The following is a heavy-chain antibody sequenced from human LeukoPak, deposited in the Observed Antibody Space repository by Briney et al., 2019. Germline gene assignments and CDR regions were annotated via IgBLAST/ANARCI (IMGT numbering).Heavy chain of an antibody. V-gene: IGHV3-30*18. D-gene: IGHD6-13*01. CDR3: ANDRWVSVIAAAGTHPRDYYGMDV. CDR2: ISYEGSNK. CDR1: GFTFSSYG. J-gene: IGHJ6*02. Sequence: GGSLRLSCAASGFTFSSYGMHWVRQAPGKGREWVAVISYEGSNKYYADSVKGRFTISRDNSKNTLYLQMNSLRAEDTAVYYCANDRWVSVIAAAGTHPRDYYGMDVWGPRTTVTVSS.